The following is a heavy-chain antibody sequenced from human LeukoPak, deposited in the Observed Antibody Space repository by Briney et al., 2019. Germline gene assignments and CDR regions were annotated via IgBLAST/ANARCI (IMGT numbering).Heavy chain of an antibody. CDR1: GYTFTDHY. Sequence: ASVKVSCKASGYTFTDHYIQWMRQAPGQGPEWMGWIRPSSGDTLYAQKFQGRVTMTRDTSINTAYMELRSLRSDDTAVYYCARDGLWFGELFYAYWGQGTLVTVSS. CDR2: IRPSSGDT. J-gene: IGHJ4*02. CDR3: ARDGLWFGELFYAY. V-gene: IGHV1-2*02. D-gene: IGHD3-10*01.